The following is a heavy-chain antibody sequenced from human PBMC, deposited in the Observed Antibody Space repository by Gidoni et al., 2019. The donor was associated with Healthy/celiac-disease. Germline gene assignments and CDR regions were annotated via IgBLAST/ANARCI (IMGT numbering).Heavy chain of an antibody. Sequence: QVQLVESGGGVVQPGRSLRLSCAASGFTFSSYGMHWVRQAPGKGLEWVAVISYDGSNKYYADSVKGRFTISRDNSKNTLYLQRNSLRAEDTAVYYCAKLQLRGGYYYYYYGMDVWGQGTTVTVSS. CDR2: ISYDGSNK. CDR1: GFTFSSYG. J-gene: IGHJ6*02. D-gene: IGHD2-2*01. CDR3: AKLQLRGGYYYYYYGMDV. V-gene: IGHV3-30*18.